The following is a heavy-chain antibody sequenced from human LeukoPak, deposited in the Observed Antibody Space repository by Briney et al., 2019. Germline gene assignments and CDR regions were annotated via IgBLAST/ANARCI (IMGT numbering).Heavy chain of an antibody. Sequence: GGSLRLSCAASGFTFSSYAMHWVRQAPGKGLEWVAVISYDGRNKYYTDSVKGRFPISRDNSKNTLYLQMNSLRAEDTAVYYCARNFNHFDYWGQGTLVTVSS. D-gene: IGHD1-14*01. CDR1: GFTFSSYA. J-gene: IGHJ4*02. CDR2: ISYDGRNK. V-gene: IGHV3-30*04. CDR3: ARNFNHFDY.